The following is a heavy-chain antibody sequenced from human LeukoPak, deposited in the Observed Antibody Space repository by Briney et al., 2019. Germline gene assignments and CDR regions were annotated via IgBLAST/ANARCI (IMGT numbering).Heavy chain of an antibody. CDR3: ARREAEGPLAVGWFDP. CDR2: FYPGDYDT. D-gene: IGHD6-19*01. J-gene: IGHJ5*02. Sequence: ESLKTSFKGSGFSFTSFLIGWVRPMPGKGLEGMGIFYPGDYDTRYRPSFQAQVTISADKPISTPYLHWSSLKASDTAMFFCARREAEGPLAVGWFDPWGQGTLVTVSS. V-gene: IGHV5-51*04. CDR1: GFSFTSFL.